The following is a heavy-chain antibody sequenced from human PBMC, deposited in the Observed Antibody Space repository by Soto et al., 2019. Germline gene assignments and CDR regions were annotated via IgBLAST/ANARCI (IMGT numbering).Heavy chain of an antibody. D-gene: IGHD4-17*01. Sequence: GGSLRLSCAASGFTFSNYALNWVRQAPGKGLEWVSYISHKSSAIYHADSVKGRFTISRDNAKNSLYLQMNSLRDEDTAVYYCACVSYSSSTVTIMDYWGQGTLVTGSS. V-gene: IGHV3-48*02. CDR1: GFTFSNYA. CDR3: ACVSYSSSTVTIMDY. CDR2: ISHKSSAI. J-gene: IGHJ4*02.